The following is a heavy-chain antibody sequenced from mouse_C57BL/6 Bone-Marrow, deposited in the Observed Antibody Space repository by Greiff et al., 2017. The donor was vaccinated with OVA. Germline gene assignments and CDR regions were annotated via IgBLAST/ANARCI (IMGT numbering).Heavy chain of an antibody. J-gene: IGHJ4*01. CDR1: GFTFSSYA. CDR3: ARGRDY. Sequence: DVMLVESGGGLVKPGGSLKLSCAASGFTFSSYAMSWVRQTPEKRLEWVATISDGGSYTYYPDNVKGRFTISRDNAKNNRYLQMSHLKSEDTAMYYCARGRDYWGQGTSVTVSS. CDR2: ISDGGSYT. D-gene: IGHD6-1*01. V-gene: IGHV5-4*03.